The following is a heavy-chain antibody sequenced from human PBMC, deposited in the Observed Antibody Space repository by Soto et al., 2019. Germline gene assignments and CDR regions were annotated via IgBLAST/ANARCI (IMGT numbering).Heavy chain of an antibody. V-gene: IGHV4-4*07. D-gene: IGHD6-13*01. CDR1: GGSISSYY. J-gene: IGHJ5*02. CDR2: IYTSGST. CDR3: AREIAAAPTIDWFDP. Sequence: PSETLSLTCTVSGGSISSYYWSWIRQPAGKGLEWIGRIYTSGSTNYNPSLKSRVTMSVDTSKNQFSLKLSSVTAADTAVYYCAREIAAAPTIDWFDPWGQGTLVTVSS.